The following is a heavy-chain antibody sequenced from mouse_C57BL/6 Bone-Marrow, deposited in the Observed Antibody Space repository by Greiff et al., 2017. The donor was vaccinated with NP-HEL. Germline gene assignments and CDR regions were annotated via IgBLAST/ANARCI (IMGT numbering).Heavy chain of an antibody. CDR1: GFTFSDYY. Sequence: EVKLVESEGGLVQPGSSMKLSCTTSGFTFSDYYMAWVRQVPEKGLDWVANINYDGSSTYYLDSLKSRFIISRDNAKNILYLQMSSLKSEDTATYYCAREGGLRRHTYAMDYWGQGTSVTVSS. CDR3: AREGGLRRHTYAMDY. CDR2: INYDGSST. D-gene: IGHD2-4*01. J-gene: IGHJ4*01. V-gene: IGHV5-16*01.